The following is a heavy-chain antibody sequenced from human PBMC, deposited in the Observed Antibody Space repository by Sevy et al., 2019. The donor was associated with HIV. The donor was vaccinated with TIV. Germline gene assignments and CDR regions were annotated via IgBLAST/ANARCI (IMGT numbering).Heavy chain of an antibody. Sequence: ASVKVSCKASGYTFTSYGISWVRQAPGQGLEWMGWISAYNGNTNYAQKLQGRVTMTTDTSTSTAYMELRSLRSDDTAMYYCARDEEQLTYYYYGMDVWGQGTTVTVSS. D-gene: IGHD6-6*01. V-gene: IGHV1-18*01. CDR3: ARDEEQLTYYYYGMDV. J-gene: IGHJ6*02. CDR2: ISAYNGNT. CDR1: GYTFTSYG.